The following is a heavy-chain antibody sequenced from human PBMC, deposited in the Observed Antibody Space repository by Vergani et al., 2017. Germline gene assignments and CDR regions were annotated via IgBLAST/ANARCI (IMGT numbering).Heavy chain of an antibody. J-gene: IGHJ4*02. V-gene: IGHV3-74*03. CDR1: GFSFRTFS. Sequence: LVESGGGLVQPGGSRRLSCAASGFSFRTFSMFWVRQPPGKGLAWVSKISPDGRTTEYADSVRGRFTISRDNANSMLYLQMNSLRAEDTAVYYCARGDSGSYYGYDLFDYWGQGTLVTVSS. CDR2: ISPDGRTT. CDR3: ARGDSGSYYGYDLFDY. D-gene: IGHD1-26*01.